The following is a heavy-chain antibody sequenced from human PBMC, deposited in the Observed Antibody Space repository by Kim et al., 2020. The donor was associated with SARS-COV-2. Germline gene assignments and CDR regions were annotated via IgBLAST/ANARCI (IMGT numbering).Heavy chain of an antibody. Sequence: GESLKISCKGSGYSFTSYWISWVRQMPGKGLEWMGRIDPSDSYTNYSPSFQGHVTISADKSISTAYLQWSSLKASDTAMYYCARGYSSSWSEENWFDPWGQGTLVTVSS. CDR1: GYSFTSYW. D-gene: IGHD6-13*01. CDR2: IDPSDSYT. V-gene: IGHV5-10-1*01. J-gene: IGHJ5*02. CDR3: ARGYSSSWSEENWFDP.